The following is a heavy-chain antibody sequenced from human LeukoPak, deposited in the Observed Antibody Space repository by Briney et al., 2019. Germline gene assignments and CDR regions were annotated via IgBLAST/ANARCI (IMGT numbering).Heavy chain of an antibody. CDR2: INHSGST. J-gene: IGHJ4*02. Sequence: SETLSLTCGVYGGSFSGYYWSWIRQPPGKGLEWIGEINHSGSTNYNPSLKSRVTISVDTSKYLFSLRLSFVTAADTAVYYCARGYDSGSYYRHWGQGTLVTVSS. CDR3: ARGYDSGSYYRH. V-gene: IGHV4-34*01. D-gene: IGHD3-10*01. CDR1: GGSFSGYY.